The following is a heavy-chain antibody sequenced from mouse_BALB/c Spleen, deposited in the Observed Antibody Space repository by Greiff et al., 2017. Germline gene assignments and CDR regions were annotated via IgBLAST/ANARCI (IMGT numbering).Heavy chain of an antibody. Sequence: QVQLKESGPGLVAPSQSLSITCTVSGFSLTGYGVNWVRQPPGKGLEWLGMIWGDGSTDYNSALKSRLSISKDNSKSQVFLKMNSLQTDDTARYYYAREGARATSAIDYWGQGTSVTVSS. D-gene: IGHD3-1*01. J-gene: IGHJ4*01. CDR2: IWGDGST. CDR1: GFSLTGYG. V-gene: IGHV2-6-7*01. CDR3: AREGARATSAIDY.